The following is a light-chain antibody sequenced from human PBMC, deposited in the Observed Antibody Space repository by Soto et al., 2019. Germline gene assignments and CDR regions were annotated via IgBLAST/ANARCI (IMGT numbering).Light chain of an antibody. V-gene: IGKV3-15*01. CDR1: QSVSSN. Sequence: EIVMTQSPATLSVSPGERATLSCRASQSVSSNLAWYQQKPGQAPMLLMYGASTRATGIPDRFSGSGSGTEFTLTISSLQSEDFAVYYCQQHNNWPPWTF. CDR3: QQHNNWPPWT. J-gene: IGKJ1*01. CDR2: GAS.